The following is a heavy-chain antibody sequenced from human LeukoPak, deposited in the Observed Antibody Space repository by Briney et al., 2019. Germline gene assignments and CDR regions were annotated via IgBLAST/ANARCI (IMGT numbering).Heavy chain of an antibody. CDR2: IYSGGST. CDR3: ARMPYDFWSGYRDNDAFDI. J-gene: IGHJ3*02. CDR1: GFTVSSNY. D-gene: IGHD3-3*01. V-gene: IGHV3-53*01. Sequence: GGSLRLSCAASGFTVSSNYMSWVRQAPGKGLEWVSVIYSGGSTYYADSVKGRFTISRDNSKNTLYLQMSSLRAEDTAAYYCARMPYDFWSGYRDNDAFDIWGQGTMVTVSS.